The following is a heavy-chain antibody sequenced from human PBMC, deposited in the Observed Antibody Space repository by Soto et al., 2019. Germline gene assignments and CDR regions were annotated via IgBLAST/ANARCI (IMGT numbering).Heavy chain of an antibody. CDR3: ARIKWGLDYYSGMDV. Sequence: QVQLVQSGAEVKKSGASVKVSCKASGYTFSDYFIQWLRQAPGQGLEWVAWINPKTAATNYAKKFHDRVTLTSDTYVSTAYLELTRLRPDDTAVYYCARIKWGLDYYSGMDVWGQGTAVTVSS. CDR2: INPKTAAT. V-gene: IGHV1-2*02. CDR1: GYTFSDYF. J-gene: IGHJ6*02. D-gene: IGHD1-26*01.